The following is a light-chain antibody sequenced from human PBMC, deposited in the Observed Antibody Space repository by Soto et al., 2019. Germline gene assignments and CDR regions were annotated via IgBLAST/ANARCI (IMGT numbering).Light chain of an antibody. CDR2: AAS. CDR3: QQASGFPFT. J-gene: IGKJ3*01. V-gene: IGKV1-12*01. CDR1: QGVSSW. Sequence: DLQMTQSPSSVSASVGDRVTITCRASQGVSSWLAWYQQKPGKAPKLLIYAASNLESGVPSRFSGSGSGTDFTLTISSLQPEDFAIYYCQQASGFPFTFGPGTRVDMK.